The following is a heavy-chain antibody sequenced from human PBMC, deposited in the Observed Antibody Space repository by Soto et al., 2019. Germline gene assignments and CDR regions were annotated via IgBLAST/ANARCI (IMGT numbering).Heavy chain of an antibody. D-gene: IGHD5-18*01. V-gene: IGHV3-30*03. CDR1: GFTFRNYG. CDR2: ISYDGSTA. J-gene: IGHJ6*02. CDR3: ARHGIQVSHDV. Sequence: QVQLVESGGGVVQPGGSLTLSCTTSGFTFRNYGMHWVRQAPGKGLEWAAVISYDGSTAHYADSVRGRFTIYRDNSKNTMFLQMNSLRAEDTAVYYCARHGIQVSHDVWGQGTTVIVSS.